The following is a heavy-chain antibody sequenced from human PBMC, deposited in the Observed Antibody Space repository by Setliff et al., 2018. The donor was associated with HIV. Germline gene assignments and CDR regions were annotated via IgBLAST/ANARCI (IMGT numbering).Heavy chain of an antibody. Sequence: PGGSLRLSCEASGFTVSGHYMSWVRQAPGKGLEWISVIYNGETGYYADSVKGLFAISRDNSQNTLYLQMNSLSADDTAIYYCAKNLWPHCSGGSCSLFLAIYYFDYWGQGALVTVS. J-gene: IGHJ4*02. CDR1: GFTVSGHY. D-gene: IGHD2-15*01. V-gene: IGHV3-53*01. CDR2: IYNGETG. CDR3: AKNLWPHCSGGSCSLFLAIYYFDY.